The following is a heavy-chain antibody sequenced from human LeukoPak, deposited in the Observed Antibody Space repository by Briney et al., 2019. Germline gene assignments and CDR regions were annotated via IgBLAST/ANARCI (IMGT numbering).Heavy chain of an antibody. D-gene: IGHD3-22*01. CDR2: ISSSSSYI. J-gene: IGHJ3*02. CDR3: AAMGSSGYYPGYAFDI. Sequence: GGSLRLSWAASGFTLSSYSMNWVRQAPGKGLEWVSSISSSSSYIYYADSVKGRFTISRDNAKNSLYLQMNSLRAEDTAVYYCAAMGSSGYYPGYAFDIWGQGTMVTVSS. CDR1: GFTLSSYS. V-gene: IGHV3-21*04.